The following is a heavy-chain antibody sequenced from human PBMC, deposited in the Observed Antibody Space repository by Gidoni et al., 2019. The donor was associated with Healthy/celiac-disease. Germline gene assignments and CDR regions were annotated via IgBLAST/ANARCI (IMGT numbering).Heavy chain of an antibody. V-gene: IGHV7-4-1*02. CDR3: AFYYDILTGYYGEFGYFDY. CDR2: INTNTGNP. J-gene: IGHJ4*02. CDR1: GYTFTSSA. D-gene: IGHD3-9*01. Sequence: QVQLVQSGSELKKPGASVKVSCKASGYTFTSSAMNWVRQAPGQGLEWMGWINTNTGNPTYAQGFTGRFVFSLDTSVSTAYLQISSLKAEDTAVYYCAFYYDILTGYYGEFGYFDYWGQGTLVTVSS.